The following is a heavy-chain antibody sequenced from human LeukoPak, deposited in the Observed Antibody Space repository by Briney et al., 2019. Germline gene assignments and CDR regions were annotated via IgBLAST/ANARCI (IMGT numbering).Heavy chain of an antibody. CDR2: IWYDGSNK. D-gene: IGHD6-13*01. CDR3: AKDLAAAGALDY. Sequence: GRSLRLSCAASGFTFSSYGMHWVRQAPGKGLGWVAVIWYDGSNKYYADSVKGRFTISRDNSKNTLYLQMNSLRAEDTAVYYCAKDLAAAGALDYWGQGTLVTVSS. V-gene: IGHV3-33*06. CDR1: GFTFSSYG. J-gene: IGHJ4*02.